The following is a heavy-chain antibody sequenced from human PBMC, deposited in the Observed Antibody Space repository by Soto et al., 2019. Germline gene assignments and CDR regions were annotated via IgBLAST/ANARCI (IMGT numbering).Heavy chain of an antibody. CDR3: ARGPTYYYDSSGYYPDY. J-gene: IGHJ4*02. CDR2: INAGNGNT. Sequence: EASVKVSCKASGYTFTSYAMHWVRQAPGQRLEWMGWINAGNGNTKYSQKFQGRVTITRDTSASTAYMELSSLRSEDTAVYYCARGPTYYYDSSGYYPDYWGQGTLVTVSS. D-gene: IGHD3-22*01. V-gene: IGHV1-3*01. CDR1: GYTFTSYA.